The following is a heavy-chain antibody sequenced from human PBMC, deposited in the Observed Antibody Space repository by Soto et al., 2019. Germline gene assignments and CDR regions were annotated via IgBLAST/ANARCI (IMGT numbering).Heavy chain of an antibody. CDR2: ISSSSSYI. J-gene: IGHJ4*02. V-gene: IGHV3-21*01. CDR3: ARDQGFTMVRGVITSFFDY. D-gene: IGHD3-10*01. CDR1: GFTFSSYS. Sequence: GGSLRLSCAASGFTFSSYSMNWVRQAPGKGLEWVSSISSSSSYIYYADSVKGRFTISRDNAKNSLYLQMNSLRAEDTAVYYCARDQGFTMVRGVITSFFDYWGQGTLVTVS.